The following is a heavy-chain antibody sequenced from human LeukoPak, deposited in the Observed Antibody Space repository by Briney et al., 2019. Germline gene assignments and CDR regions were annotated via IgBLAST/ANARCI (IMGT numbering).Heavy chain of an antibody. CDR1: GYTFTGYY. J-gene: IGHJ4*02. V-gene: IGHV1-2*02. Sequence: ASVKVSCKASGYTFTGYYMHWVRQAPGQGLEWMGWINPNSGDTKYAQKFQGRVTMTRDTSISAAYMELSRLRSDDTAVYYCATQRGSYLWGTDFDYWGQGTLVTVSS. CDR2: INPNSGDT. CDR3: ATQRGSYLWGTDFDY. D-gene: IGHD3-16*01.